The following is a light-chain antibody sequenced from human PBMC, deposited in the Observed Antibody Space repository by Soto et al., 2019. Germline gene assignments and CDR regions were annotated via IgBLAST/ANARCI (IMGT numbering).Light chain of an antibody. J-gene: IGKJ1*01. Sequence: EIVLTQSPGTLSLSPGERATLSCRASQSVSSNYLAWYQQKPVQAPRLLLYGASSSATGMPDRFSGSGSGTDFTITISRLETEDYAVDYCQHYGPSQTCGQGAKVVIK. CDR2: GAS. CDR3: QHYGPSQT. V-gene: IGKV3-20*01. CDR1: QSVSSNY.